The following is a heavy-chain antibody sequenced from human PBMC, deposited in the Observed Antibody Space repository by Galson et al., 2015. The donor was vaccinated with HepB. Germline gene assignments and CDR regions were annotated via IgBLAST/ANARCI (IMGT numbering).Heavy chain of an antibody. J-gene: IGHJ6*03. CDR3: AKDEYSDYVYEVGYMDV. CDR2: ISWNSGSI. D-gene: IGHD5-12*01. Sequence: SLRLSCAASGFTFDDYAMHWVRQAPGKGLEWVPGISWNSGSIGYADSVKGRFTISRDNAKNSLYLQMNSLRPEDTALYYCAKDEYSDYVYEVGYMDVWGKGTTVTVSS. CDR1: GFTFDDYA. V-gene: IGHV3-9*01.